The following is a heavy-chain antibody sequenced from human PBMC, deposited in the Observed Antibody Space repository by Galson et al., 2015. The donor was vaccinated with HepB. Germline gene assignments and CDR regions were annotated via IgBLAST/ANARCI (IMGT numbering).Heavy chain of an antibody. CDR1: GLTFNRSA. V-gene: IGHV1-58*02. CDR2: IVVGSGNT. D-gene: IGHD3-22*01. J-gene: IGHJ1*01. CDR3: ATMDYFDRSGYRD. Sequence: SVKVSCKASGLTFNRSAIQWLRQARGQRLEWIGWIVVGSGNTDYARDFQGRVSITRHLSTGTAYMELRSLRSDDSAVYYCATMDYFDRSGYRDWGQGTLVTVPS.